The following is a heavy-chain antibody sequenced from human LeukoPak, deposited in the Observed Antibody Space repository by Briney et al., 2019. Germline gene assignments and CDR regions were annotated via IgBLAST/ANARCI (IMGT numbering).Heavy chain of an antibody. CDR2: IYYSGST. V-gene: IGHV4-59*08. Sequence: SETLSLTCTVSGGSISSYYWSWIRQPPGKGLEWIGYIYYSGSTNYNPSLKSRVTISVDTSKNQFSLKLSSVTAADTAVYYCASSYSGSYIDYWGRGTLVTVSS. CDR1: GGSISSYY. J-gene: IGHJ4*02. CDR3: ASSYSGSYIDY. D-gene: IGHD1-26*01.